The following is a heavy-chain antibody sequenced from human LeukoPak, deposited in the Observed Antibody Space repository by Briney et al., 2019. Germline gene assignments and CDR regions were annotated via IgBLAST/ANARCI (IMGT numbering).Heavy chain of an antibody. CDR3: ARNGILGIAAAVDV. J-gene: IGHJ6*04. D-gene: IGHD6-13*01. CDR1: GFTFCSYV. Sequence: GGSLRLSCAASGFTFCSYVMSWVRQAPGKGLEWVSSIISDRIYIYYADSVKGRFTISRDAKNSVYLQMNSLRAEDTAVYYCARNGILGIAAAVDVWGKGTTVTVSS. V-gene: IGHV3-21*01. CDR2: IISDRIYI.